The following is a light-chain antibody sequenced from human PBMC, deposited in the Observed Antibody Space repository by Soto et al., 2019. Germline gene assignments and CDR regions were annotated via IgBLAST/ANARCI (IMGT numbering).Light chain of an antibody. CDR2: GAS. J-gene: IGKJ1*01. Sequence: DTQMTQSPSSLSASVGARVPITCRASQGISNYLAWYQQQPGKVPKLLIYGASTLQSGVPSRFSGSGSGTDFTLTISSLQPEDVATYYCQKYNSAPRTFGQGTKVDI. V-gene: IGKV1-27*01. CDR3: QKYNSAPRT. CDR1: QGISNY.